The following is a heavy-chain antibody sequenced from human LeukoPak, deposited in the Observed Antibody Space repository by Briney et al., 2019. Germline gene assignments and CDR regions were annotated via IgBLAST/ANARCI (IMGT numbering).Heavy chain of an antibody. D-gene: IGHD6-6*01. V-gene: IGHV4-59*11. CDR3: ARDRLYYFDH. Sequence: SETLSLTCTVSGGSMSYHYWSWIRQPPGKGLEWIGNIHYSGSTNYNSSLKSRVSISVDTSKNQFSLKLSSVTAADTAVYYCARDRLYYFDHWGQGTLVTVSS. CDR1: GGSMSYHY. J-gene: IGHJ4*02. CDR2: IHYSGST.